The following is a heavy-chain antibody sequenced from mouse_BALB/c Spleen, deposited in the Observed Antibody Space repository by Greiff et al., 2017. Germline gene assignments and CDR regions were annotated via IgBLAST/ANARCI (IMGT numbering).Heavy chain of an antibody. Sequence: QVQLQQSGAELVRPGSSVKISCKASGYAFSSYWMNWVKQRPGQGLEWIGQIYPGDGDTNYNGKFKGKATLTADKSSSTAYMQLSSLTSEDSAVYFCARRDYGYLYAMDYWGQGTSVTVSS. CDR1: GYAFSSYW. CDR2: IYPGDGDT. J-gene: IGHJ4*01. D-gene: IGHD1-2*01. CDR3: ARRDYGYLYAMDY. V-gene: IGHV1-80*01.